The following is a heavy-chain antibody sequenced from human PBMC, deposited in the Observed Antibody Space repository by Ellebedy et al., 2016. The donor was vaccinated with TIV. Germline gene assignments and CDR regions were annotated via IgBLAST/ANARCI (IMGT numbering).Heavy chain of an antibody. D-gene: IGHD5-12*01. CDR1: GFTFSNAW. J-gene: IGHJ6*02. CDR2: IKRKTDGGTT. V-gene: IGHV3-15*07. Sequence: PGGSLRLSCAASGFTFSNAWMNWVRQAPGKGLEWVGRIKRKTDGGTTDYAAPVKGRLTISRDDSKTKLYLQMNSLKTEDTAGYYCTTGPDIVATIYTYGMDVWGQGTTVTVSS. CDR3: TTGPDIVATIYTYGMDV.